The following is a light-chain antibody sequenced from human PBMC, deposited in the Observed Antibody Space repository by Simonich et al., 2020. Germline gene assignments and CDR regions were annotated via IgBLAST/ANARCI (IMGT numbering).Light chain of an antibody. V-gene: IGKV3-15*01. CDR2: GAS. Sequence: EIVMTQSPATLSVSPGERPTLSCRASQSVSSNLAWYQQKPSQAPRLLIYGASTRATGIPARFSGSGSGTEFTLTISSMQSEDFAVYYCQQYNNWPRTFGQGTKVEIK. J-gene: IGKJ1*01. CDR1: QSVSSN. CDR3: QQYNNWPRT.